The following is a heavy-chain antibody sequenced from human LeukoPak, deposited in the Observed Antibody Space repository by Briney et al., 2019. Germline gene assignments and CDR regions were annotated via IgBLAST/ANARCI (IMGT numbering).Heavy chain of an antibody. CDR3: TRLSTYQDFDY. D-gene: IGHD2-2*01. CDR2: IRSKANSYAT. CDR1: GFTFSGSA. Sequence: GRPLRLSCAASGFTFSGSAMHWVRQASGKGLEWVGRIRSKANSYATAYAASVKGRFTISRDDSKNTAYLQMNSLKTEDTAVYYCTRLSTYQDFDYWGQGTLVTVSS. J-gene: IGHJ4*02. V-gene: IGHV3-73*01.